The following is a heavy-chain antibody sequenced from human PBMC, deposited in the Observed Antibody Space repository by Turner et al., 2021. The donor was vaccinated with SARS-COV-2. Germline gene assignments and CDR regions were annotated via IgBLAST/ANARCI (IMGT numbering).Heavy chain of an antibody. Sequence: QVQLQQWGAGLLKPSETLSLTCAVYGGSFSGYYWSWIRQPPGKGLEWIGEINHGGSTNYNPSLKSRVTISVDTSKNQFSLKLSSVTAADTAVYYCARGRDDYIWGSPTPTYYFDYWGQGTLVTVSS. J-gene: IGHJ4*02. D-gene: IGHD3-16*01. CDR1: GGSFSGYY. V-gene: IGHV4-34*01. CDR3: ARGRDDYIWGSPTPTYYFDY. CDR2: INHGGST.